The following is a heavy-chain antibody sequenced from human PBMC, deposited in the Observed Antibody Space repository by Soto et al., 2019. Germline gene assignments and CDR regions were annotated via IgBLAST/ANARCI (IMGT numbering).Heavy chain of an antibody. D-gene: IGHD5-12*01. CDR3: ARADSGYAHGYYYYGMDV. V-gene: IGHV3-48*01. CDR2: ISSSSSTI. Sequence: GGSLRLSCAASGFTSSGYSMNWVRRAPGKGLEWVSYISSSSSTIYYADSVKGRFTISRDNAKNSLYLQMNSLRAEDTAVYYCARADSGYAHGYYYYGMDVWGQGTTVTVSS. J-gene: IGHJ6*02. CDR1: GFTSSGYS.